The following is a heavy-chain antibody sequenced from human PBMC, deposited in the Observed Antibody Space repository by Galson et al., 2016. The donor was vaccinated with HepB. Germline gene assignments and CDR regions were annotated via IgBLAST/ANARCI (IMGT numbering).Heavy chain of an antibody. Sequence: QSGAEVKKPGESLRISCKGSGYSFTSYWITWVRQMPGKGLEWMGTIDPSDSYTNYSPSFQGHVTISADKSISTAYLQWSSLKASDTAMYYCARRSGVAATDYHYFYMDVWGKGTPVTVSS. CDR2: IDPSDSYT. V-gene: IGHV5-10-1*01. J-gene: IGHJ6*03. D-gene: IGHD2-15*01. CDR1: GYSFTSYW. CDR3: ARRSGVAATDYHYFYMDV.